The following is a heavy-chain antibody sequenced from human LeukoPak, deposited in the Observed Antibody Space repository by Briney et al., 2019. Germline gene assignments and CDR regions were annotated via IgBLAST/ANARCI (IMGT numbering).Heavy chain of an antibody. CDR2: IYYSGST. CDR3: ARHSGYCSGGSCYYYYFDY. V-gene: IGHV4-39*01. CDR1: GGSISSSSYY. Sequence: SETLSLTXTVSGGSISSSSYYWGWIRQPPGQGLEWIGSIYYSGSTYYNPSLKSRVTISVDTSKNQFSLKLSSVTAADTAVYYCARHSGYCSGGSCYYYYFDYWGQGTLVTVSS. D-gene: IGHD2-15*01. J-gene: IGHJ4*02.